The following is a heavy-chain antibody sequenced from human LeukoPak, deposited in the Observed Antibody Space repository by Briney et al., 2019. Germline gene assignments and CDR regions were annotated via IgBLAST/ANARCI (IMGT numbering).Heavy chain of an antibody. J-gene: IGHJ3*01. D-gene: IGHD4-23*01. V-gene: IGHV3-48*02. Sequence: PGGSLRLSCAASGFTFSTYSMNWVRQAPGKGLEWLLCISSGATDIYYADSLRGRFTISRDNANNSLYLQMNSLRDEDTAVYYCARDPGGGFSAFDLWGQGTMVTVSS. CDR2: ISSGATDI. CDR1: GFTFSTYS. CDR3: ARDPGGGFSAFDL.